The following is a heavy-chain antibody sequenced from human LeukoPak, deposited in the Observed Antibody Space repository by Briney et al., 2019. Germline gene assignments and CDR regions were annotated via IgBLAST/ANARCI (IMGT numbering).Heavy chain of an antibody. CDR2: ISGSGGST. V-gene: IGHV3-23*01. CDR3: AKLARGGSSWYYFDY. J-gene: IGHJ4*02. CDR1: GFTFSSYA. Sequence: GGSLRLSCAASGFTFSSYAMSRVRQAPGKGLEWVSAISGSGGSTYYADSVKGRFTISRDNSKNTLYLQMNSLRAEDTAVYYCAKLARGGSSWYYFDYWGQGTLVTVSS. D-gene: IGHD6-13*01.